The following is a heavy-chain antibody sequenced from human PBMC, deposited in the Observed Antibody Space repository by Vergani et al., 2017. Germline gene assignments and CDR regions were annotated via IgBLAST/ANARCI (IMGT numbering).Heavy chain of an antibody. CDR2: RKQDGSEK. J-gene: IGHJ4*02. V-gene: IGHV3-7*01. CDR1: GFALNRHT. CDR3: ARDAALRTIFGVVPMDS. Sequence: VQLVESGGGVVQPGTSLRLSCVVSGFALNRHTMYWVRQAPGKGLEWVANRKQDGSEKYYVDSVKGRFTISRDNAKNSLYLQMNGLRAEDTAVYYCARDAALRTIFGVVPMDSWGQGTLVSVSS. D-gene: IGHD3-3*01.